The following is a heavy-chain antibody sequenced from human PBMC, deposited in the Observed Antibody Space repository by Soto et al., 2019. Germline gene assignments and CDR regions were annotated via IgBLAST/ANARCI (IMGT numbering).Heavy chain of an antibody. J-gene: IGHJ6*01. CDR1: GGSISSYY. D-gene: IGHD3-22*01. CDR2: ISYSGST. V-gene: IGHV4-59*01. Sequence: PSETLSLTCRISGGSISSYYWNWIRQAPGKGLEWIGFISYSGSTNYNPALTSRVTISVDTSKDQISLRLNSVTAADTAVYYCARVQSNSAEYHYAAAFWGQGTTV. CDR3: ARVQSNSAEYHYAAAF.